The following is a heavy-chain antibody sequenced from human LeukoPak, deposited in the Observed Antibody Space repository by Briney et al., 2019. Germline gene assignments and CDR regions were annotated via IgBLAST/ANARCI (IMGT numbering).Heavy chain of an antibody. CDR2: IYHSGST. Sequence: SQTLSLTCTVSGGSISSGGYYWSWIRQPPGKGLEWIGYIYHSGSTYYNPSLKSRVTISVDRSKNQFSLKLSSVTAADTAVYYCARGLTSIAARPMGDAFDIWGQGTMVTVSS. CDR1: GGSISSGGYY. J-gene: IGHJ3*02. CDR3: ARGLTSIAARPMGDAFDI. V-gene: IGHV4-30-2*01. D-gene: IGHD6-6*01.